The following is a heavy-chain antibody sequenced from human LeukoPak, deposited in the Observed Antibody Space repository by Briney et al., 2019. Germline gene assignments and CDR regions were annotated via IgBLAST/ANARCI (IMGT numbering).Heavy chain of an antibody. V-gene: IGHV1-46*01. J-gene: IGHJ4*02. Sequence: GVSVKVSCKASGYTFTSYYMHWVRQAPGQGLEWMGIINPSGGSTSYAQKFQGRVTMTRDTSTSTVYMELSSLRSEDTAVYYCAKTAGAAGTFDYWGQGTLVTVSS. CDR1: GYTFTSYY. D-gene: IGHD6-13*01. CDR2: INPSGGST. CDR3: AKTAGAAGTFDY.